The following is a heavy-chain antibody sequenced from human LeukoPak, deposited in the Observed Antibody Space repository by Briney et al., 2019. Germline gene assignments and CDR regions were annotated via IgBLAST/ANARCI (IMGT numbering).Heavy chain of an antibody. CDR2: INHSGST. CDR1: GGSFSGYY. V-gene: IGHV4-34*01. D-gene: IGHD3-22*01. J-gene: IGHJ4*02. Sequence: PSETLSHTCAVSGGSFSGYYWSWIRQAPGKGLEWIGEINHSGSTNDNPSLKSRLTISVDTSKNQFSLKLSSVTAAATAVYYCARVVEGSDSSGYYLPYGGQETL. CDR3: ARVVEGSDSSGYYLPY.